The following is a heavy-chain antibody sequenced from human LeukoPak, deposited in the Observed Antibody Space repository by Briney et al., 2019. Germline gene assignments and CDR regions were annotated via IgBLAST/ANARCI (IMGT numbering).Heavy chain of an antibody. J-gene: IGHJ4*02. D-gene: IGHD3-22*01. V-gene: IGHV4-34*01. CDR1: GGSISSYY. CDR3: ARALYDSSGYPLDC. CDR2: INHSGST. Sequence: PSETLSLTCAVSGGSISSYYWSWIRQPAGMGLEWIGEINHSGSTNYNPSLKSRVTISVDTSKNQFSLKLSSVTAADTAVYYCARALYDSSGYPLDCWGQGTLVTVSS.